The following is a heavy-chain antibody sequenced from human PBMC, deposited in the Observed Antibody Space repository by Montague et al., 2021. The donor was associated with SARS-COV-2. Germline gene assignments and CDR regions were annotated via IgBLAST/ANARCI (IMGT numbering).Heavy chain of an antibody. CDR2: IYYSGST. D-gene: IGHD3-10*01. CDR3: ARAPYYYGSGRGYYGMDV. CDR1: GGSISSGGYY. J-gene: IGHJ6*02. Sequence: TLSLTCTVSGGSISSGGYYWSCIRQHPGKGLEWIGYIYYSGSTYYNPSLKSRVTISVDTSKNQFSLKLSSVTAADTAVYYCARAPYYYGSGRGYYGMDVWGQGTTVTVSS. V-gene: IGHV4-31*03.